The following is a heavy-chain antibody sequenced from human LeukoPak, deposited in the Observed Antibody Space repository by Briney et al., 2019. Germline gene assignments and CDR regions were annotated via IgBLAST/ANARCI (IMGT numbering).Heavy chain of an antibody. CDR3: ARYGLYNWFDP. D-gene: IGHD4-17*01. CDR2: IYYSGST. V-gene: IGHV4-59*01. CDR1: GGSISSYY. J-gene: IGHJ5*02. Sequence: SETLSLTCTVSGGSISSYYWSWIRQPPGKGLEWIGYIYYSGSTNYNPSLKSRVTISVDTSKNQFSLKPSSVTAADTAVYYCARYGLYNWFDPWGQGTLVTVSS.